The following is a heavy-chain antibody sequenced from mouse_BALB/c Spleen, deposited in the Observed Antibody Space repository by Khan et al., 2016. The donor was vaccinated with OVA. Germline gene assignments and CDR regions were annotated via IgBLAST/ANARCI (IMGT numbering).Heavy chain of an antibody. CDR2: VNTYYGDA. CDR3: GRGGGGDRFAY. CDR1: GYTFTDFT. V-gene: IGHV1S137*01. Sequence: QVQLKESGAELVRPGVSVKISCKGSGYTFTDFTMHWVKQSHAKSLEWIGVVNTYYGDATYNQKFKGKATMTVDKSSTTAYMELARLTSEDSAIXSGGRGGGGDRFAYWGQGTLVTVSA. J-gene: IGHJ3*01.